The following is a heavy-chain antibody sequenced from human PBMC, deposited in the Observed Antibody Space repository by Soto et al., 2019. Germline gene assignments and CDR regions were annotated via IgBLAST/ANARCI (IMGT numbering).Heavy chain of an antibody. Sequence: GESLKISWQCYGYSFTNYWVGWVRQRPGKGLEWMGIIYPGDSDTKYSPSFHGQVTISADKSISTPYLQWNSLKASDTDMYYCARRGDQAYFRQWGQGTLVPVSS. V-gene: IGHV5-51*01. CDR2: IYPGDSDT. CDR1: GYSFTNYW. J-gene: IGHJ1*01. CDR3: ARRGDQAYFRQ.